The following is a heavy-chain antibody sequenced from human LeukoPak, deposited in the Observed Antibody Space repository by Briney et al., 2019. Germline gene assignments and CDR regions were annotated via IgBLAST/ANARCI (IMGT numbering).Heavy chain of an antibody. D-gene: IGHD5-18*01. V-gene: IGHV1-46*01. CDR2: INPSGGTT. Sequence: EASVKVSCKASGYTFISYYMHWVRQAPGQGLEWMGIINPSGGTTSYAQSFQGRVTMTRDTSTSTVYMELSSLRSEDTAVYYCAREIGPRQLHLWGSAFDYWGQGTLVTVSS. CDR3: AREIGPRQLHLWGSAFDY. CDR1: GYTFISYY. J-gene: IGHJ4*02.